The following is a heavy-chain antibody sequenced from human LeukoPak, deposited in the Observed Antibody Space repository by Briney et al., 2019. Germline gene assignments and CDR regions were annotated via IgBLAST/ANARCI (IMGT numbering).Heavy chain of an antibody. Sequence: GGSLRLSCVGSGFTFRNHAMSWVRQAPEKGLEFVSGIYENGGTTYYADSVKGRFSISRDNSKNTLYLQMDSLRAEDTAVYYCARGILPHYWGQGTLVTVSS. CDR1: GFTFRNHA. CDR3: ARGILPHY. V-gene: IGHV3-23*01. CDR2: IYENGGTT. J-gene: IGHJ4*02.